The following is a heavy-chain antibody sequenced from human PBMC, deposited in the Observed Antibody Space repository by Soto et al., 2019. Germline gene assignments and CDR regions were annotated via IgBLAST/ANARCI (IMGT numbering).Heavy chain of an antibody. Sequence: ASVKVSCKASGGTFSSYAISWVRQAPGQGLEWMGGIIPIFGTANYAQKFQGRVTITADESTSTAYMELSSLRSEDTAVYYCARIRDGDYVGGYYYYGMDVWGQGTTVTVSS. D-gene: IGHD4-17*01. CDR1: GGTFSSYA. J-gene: IGHJ6*02. CDR2: IIPIFGTA. V-gene: IGHV1-69*13. CDR3: ARIRDGDYVGGYYYYGMDV.